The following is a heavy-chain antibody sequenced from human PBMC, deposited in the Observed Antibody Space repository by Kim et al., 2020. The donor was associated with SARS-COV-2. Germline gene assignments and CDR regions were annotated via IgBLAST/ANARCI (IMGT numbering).Heavy chain of an antibody. Sequence: GGSLRLSCAASGFTFGDYAMHWVRQAPGKGLEWVSGISWNSGSIGYADSVKGRFTISRDNAKNSLYLQMNSLRAEDTALYYCAKDMGPLLWVCLDVWGQGTTVTVSS. CDR1: GFTFGDYA. CDR3: AKDMGPLLWVCLDV. D-gene: IGHD1-26*01. CDR2: ISWNSGSI. J-gene: IGHJ6*02. V-gene: IGHV3-9*01.